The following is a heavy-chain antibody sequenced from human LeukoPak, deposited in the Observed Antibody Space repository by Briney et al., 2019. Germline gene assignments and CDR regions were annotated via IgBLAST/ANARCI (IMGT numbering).Heavy chain of an antibody. V-gene: IGHV3-21*01. D-gene: IGHD6-19*01. CDR3: ARDRDGSGWHDY. J-gene: IGHJ4*02. CDR2: ISSSSSYI. CDR1: GFTFSSYT. Sequence: GGSLRLTCAASGFTFSSYTMNWVRQAPGKGLEWVSSISSSSSYIYFADSVKGRFTSSRDNAKNSLYLQMNSLRAEDTAVYYCARDRDGSGWHDYWGQGTLVTVSS.